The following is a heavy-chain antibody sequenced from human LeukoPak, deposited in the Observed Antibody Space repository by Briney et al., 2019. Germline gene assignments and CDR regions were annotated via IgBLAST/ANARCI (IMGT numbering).Heavy chain of an antibody. CDR3: ARVVDHDYGDYYLDY. D-gene: IGHD4-17*01. J-gene: IGHJ4*02. CDR2: IYSGGST. Sequence: GGSLRLSCAASGFTVSSNDMSWVRQAPGKVLECISVIYSGGSTDYADSVKGRLTISRDNSKNTLYLQMNSLRAEDTAVYYCARVVDHDYGDYYLDYWGQGTLVTVSS. V-gene: IGHV3-53*01. CDR1: GFTVSSND.